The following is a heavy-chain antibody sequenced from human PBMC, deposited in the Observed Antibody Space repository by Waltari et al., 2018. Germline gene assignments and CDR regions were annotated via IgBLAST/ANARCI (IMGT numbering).Heavy chain of an antibody. D-gene: IGHD2-15*01. Sequence: QLQLQESGPGLVKPSGTVSRSCAVSGDSVSSAYWWSWVRQSPQKGLEWIGQVHGSGRSNYNPSFASRVTVSVDTSNNHFSLMLTSATAADTAVYYCARDRGRGLYLDTWGPGTLVTVSP. J-gene: IGHJ4*02. CDR1: GDSVSSAYW. V-gene: IGHV4-4*02. CDR2: VHGSGRS. CDR3: ARDRGRGLYLDT.